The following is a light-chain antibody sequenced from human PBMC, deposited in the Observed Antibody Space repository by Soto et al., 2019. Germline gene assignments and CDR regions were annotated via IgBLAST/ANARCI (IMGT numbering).Light chain of an antibody. CDR3: QTWGTGIQV. Sequence: QLVLTQSPSASASLGASVKLTYTLSSGHSTYDIAWHQQQPEKGPRFLMKLNSDGSHNKGDGIPDRFSGSSSGTERYLTISSLQSDDEADYYCQTWGTGIQVFGGGTKLTVL. J-gene: IGLJ2*01. CDR1: SGHSTYD. V-gene: IGLV4-69*01. CDR2: LNSDGSH.